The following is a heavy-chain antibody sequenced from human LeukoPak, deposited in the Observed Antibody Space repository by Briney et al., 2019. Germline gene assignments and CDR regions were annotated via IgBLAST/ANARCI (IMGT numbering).Heavy chain of an antibody. J-gene: IGHJ4*02. Sequence: GGSLRLSCAASGFTFSSYSMNWVRQAPGKGLEWVSYISSSSSTIYYADSVKGRFTISRDNAKNSLYLQMNSLRAEDTAVYYCARDSSSGWYEWGNFDYWGQGTLVTVSS. D-gene: IGHD6-19*01. CDR1: GFTFSSYS. CDR2: ISSSSSTI. V-gene: IGHV3-48*04. CDR3: ARDSSSGWYEWGNFDY.